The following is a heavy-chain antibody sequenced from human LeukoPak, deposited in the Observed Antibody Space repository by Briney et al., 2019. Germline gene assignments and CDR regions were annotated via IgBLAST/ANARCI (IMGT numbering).Heavy chain of an antibody. CDR2: ISSSSDYI. CDR3: ARSRSVSNYKGMDV. D-gene: IGHD5/OR15-5a*01. V-gene: IGHV3-21*01. J-gene: IGHJ6*02. CDR1: GFTFIDYS. Sequence: GGSLRLSCPASGFTFIDYSMSWVRPAPGKGLEWVSSISSSSDYIYYADSVKGRFTISRDNARNSLYLQMNSLRAEDTAVYYCARSRSVSNYKGMDVWGQGTTVTVSS.